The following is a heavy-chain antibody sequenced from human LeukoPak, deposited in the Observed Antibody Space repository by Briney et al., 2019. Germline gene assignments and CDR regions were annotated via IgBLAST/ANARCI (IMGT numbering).Heavy chain of an antibody. V-gene: IGHV4-59*01. J-gene: IGHJ4*02. CDR1: GGSITSYH. Sequence: PSETLSLTCTISGGSITSYHWSWIRQPPGKGLEWIGYIYYSGSTNYNPSLKSRVTISVDTSKNQFSLNLRSVTAADTAVYYCARGSRDGYNHFDYWGQGTLATVSS. CDR3: ARGSRDGYNHFDY. D-gene: IGHD5-24*01. CDR2: IYYSGST.